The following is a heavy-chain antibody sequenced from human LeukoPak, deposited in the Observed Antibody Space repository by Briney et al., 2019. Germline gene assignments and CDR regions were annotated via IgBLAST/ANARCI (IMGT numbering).Heavy chain of an antibody. Sequence: PGRSLRLSCAASGFTFSNYGFHWVCQAPGKGLEWVAVISYDGSNKYYTNSVKGRFIISRDNSKNTLFLQMNSLRIEDTAVYYCAKVQAAARYQNYGMDVWGQGTTVTVS. CDR3: AKVQAAARYQNYGMDV. CDR2: ISYDGSNK. J-gene: IGHJ6*02. CDR1: GFTFSNYG. V-gene: IGHV3-30*18. D-gene: IGHD6-13*01.